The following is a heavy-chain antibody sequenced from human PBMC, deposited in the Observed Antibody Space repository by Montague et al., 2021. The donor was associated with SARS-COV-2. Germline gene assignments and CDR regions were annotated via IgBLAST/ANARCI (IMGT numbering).Heavy chain of an antibody. Sequence: SETLSLTCTVSGYSINSNYYWGWIRQPPGKGLEWIGCSYHSGTTXXHPXXXSRVTISLDTSNNHFSLKVTSVTAADTAVYYCARAPYYGPGKPYQFDYWGHGVLVTVSS. CDR1: GYSINSNYY. CDR3: ARAPYYGPGKPYQFDY. V-gene: IGHV4-38-2*02. D-gene: IGHD3-10*01. CDR2: SYHSGTT. J-gene: IGHJ4*01.